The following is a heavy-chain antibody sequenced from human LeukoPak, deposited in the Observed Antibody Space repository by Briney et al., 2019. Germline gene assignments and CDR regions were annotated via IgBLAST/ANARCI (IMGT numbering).Heavy chain of an antibody. CDR3: ADHEGNWNDDY. CDR1: GGSISSSSYY. D-gene: IGHD1-20*01. CDR2: IYDSGST. Sequence: SQTLSLTCTVSGGSISSSSYYWGWLRQPPGKGLEWIGSIYDSGSTYYNPSLNSRVTISVDTSKTQFSLQLSSVTAADTAVYYCADHEGNWNDDYWGQGTLVTVSS. J-gene: IGHJ4*02. V-gene: IGHV4-39*01.